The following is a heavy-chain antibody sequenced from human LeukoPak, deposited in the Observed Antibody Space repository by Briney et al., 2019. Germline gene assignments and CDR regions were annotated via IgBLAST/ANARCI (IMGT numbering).Heavy chain of an antibody. D-gene: IGHD6-13*01. V-gene: IGHV1-18*01. Sequence: GASVKVSCKASGYTFTSYGISWVRQAPGQGLEWMGGNSAYNGNTNYAQNLQGRVTMTKDTSTNTDYMELRSLSSDDTAVYYCAREVPPRGMVDYWGQGTLVTVSS. CDR1: GYTFTSYG. CDR3: AREVPPRGMVDY. J-gene: IGHJ4*02. CDR2: NSAYNGNT.